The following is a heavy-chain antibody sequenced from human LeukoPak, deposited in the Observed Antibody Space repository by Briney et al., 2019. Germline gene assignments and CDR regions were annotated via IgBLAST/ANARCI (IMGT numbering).Heavy chain of an antibody. J-gene: IGHJ4*02. CDR3: AKYRGFGDSYDS. CDR1: GFPFTIYA. Sequence: GGSLRLSCAASGFPFTIYAMSWVRQAPGKGLEWVSSIGGSSTYYADFVKGQFTISRDTSKNTMDLQMNSLRAEDTAIYYCAKYRGFGDSYDSWGQGTLVTVSS. CDR2: IGGSST. V-gene: IGHV3-23*01. D-gene: IGHD3-10*01.